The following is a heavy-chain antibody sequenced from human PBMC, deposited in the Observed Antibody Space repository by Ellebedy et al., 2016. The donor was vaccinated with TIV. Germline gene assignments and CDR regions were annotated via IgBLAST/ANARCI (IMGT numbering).Heavy chain of an antibody. Sequence: ASVTVSCKASGYTFTKYGISWVRQAPGQGLEWMGWISGYNGDTNYAQKFQGRVTMTTDTSQSTVYMELRSLSFDDTAVDYCTRGLYERFDPWGQGTLVTVS. J-gene: IGHJ5*01. CDR1: GYTFTKYG. CDR2: ISGYNGDT. V-gene: IGHV1-18*04. D-gene: IGHD2-8*01. CDR3: TRGLYERFDP.